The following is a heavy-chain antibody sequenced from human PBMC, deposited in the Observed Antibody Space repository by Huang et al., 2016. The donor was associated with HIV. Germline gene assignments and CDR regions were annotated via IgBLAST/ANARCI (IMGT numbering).Heavy chain of an antibody. CDR1: GGSLSDHY. D-gene: IGHD2-21*02. J-gene: IGHJ4*02. Sequence: QVQLQQWGAGLLKPSGALSLKCAVYGGSLSDHYLTWIRLSPGKRLEWIGELNHRGFSTYTPSLISRVTMSVDMSKNQFSLNLTSLTAADTAVYYCARPRMTATSSDSTWSFFDSWSQGTLVIVSS. CDR2: LNHRGFS. CDR3: ARPRMTATSSDSTWSFFDS. V-gene: IGHV4-34*02.